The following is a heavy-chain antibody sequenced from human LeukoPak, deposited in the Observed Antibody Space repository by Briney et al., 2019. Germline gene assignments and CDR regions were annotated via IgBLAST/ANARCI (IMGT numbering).Heavy chain of an antibody. Sequence: PGGSLRLSCAASGFAFSSYNMNWVRQAPGKGLEWVSSISTSSNYIYYADSLKGRFTISRDNAKNSLYLQMNSLRADDTAVYYCAELGITMIGGVWGKGTTVTISS. CDR3: AELGITMIGGV. CDR1: GFAFSSYN. D-gene: IGHD3-10*02. CDR2: ISTSSNYI. V-gene: IGHV3-21*01. J-gene: IGHJ6*04.